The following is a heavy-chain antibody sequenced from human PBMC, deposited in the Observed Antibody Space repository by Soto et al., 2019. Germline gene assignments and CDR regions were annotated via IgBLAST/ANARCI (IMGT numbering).Heavy chain of an antibody. D-gene: IGHD2-21*02. CDR3: ARSPGGVVTAMYYFDY. J-gene: IGHJ4*02. CDR1: GYTFTGYY. Sequence: QVQLVQSGAEVKKPGASVKVSCKASGYTFTGYYMHWVRQAPGQGLEWMGWINPNSGDTNYAQKFQGWVTMTRDTSISTAYMELSRLRSDDTAVYYCARSPGGVVTAMYYFDYWGQGTLVTVSS. CDR2: INPNSGDT. V-gene: IGHV1-2*04.